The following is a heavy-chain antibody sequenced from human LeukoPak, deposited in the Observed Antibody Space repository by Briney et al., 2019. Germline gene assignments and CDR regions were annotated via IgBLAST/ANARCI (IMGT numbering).Heavy chain of an antibody. CDR1: GGTFSSYA. J-gene: IGHJ4*02. Sequence: SVKVSCKASGGTFSSYAISWVRQAPGQGLEWMGGIIPIFGTANYAQKFQGRVTITADKSTSTAYMELSSLRSEDTAVYYCARDRTSHHYDSSGYYYDRFDYWGQGTLVTVSS. CDR2: IIPIFGTA. V-gene: IGHV1-69*06. D-gene: IGHD3-22*01. CDR3: ARDRTSHHYDSSGYYYDRFDY.